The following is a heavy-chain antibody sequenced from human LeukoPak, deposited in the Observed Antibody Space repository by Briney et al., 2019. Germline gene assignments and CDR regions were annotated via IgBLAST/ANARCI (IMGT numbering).Heavy chain of an antibody. CDR1: GFTFSNYA. D-gene: IGHD3-10*01. J-gene: IGHJ3*02. V-gene: IGHV3-23*01. CDR2: ISGSGDST. Sequence: GGSLRLSCAASGFTFSNYAMSWVRQAPGKGLEWVSGISGSGDSTHYSDSVKGRFTISRDNPKNTLYLQMNSLRAEDTAVYYCSKDSGSGTYYSANAFDTWGQGTMVTVSS. CDR3: SKDSGSGTYYSANAFDT.